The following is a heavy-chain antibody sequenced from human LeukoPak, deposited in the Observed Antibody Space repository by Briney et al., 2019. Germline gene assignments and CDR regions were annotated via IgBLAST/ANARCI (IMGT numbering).Heavy chain of an antibody. CDR3: SSGGSYYGYYFDY. CDR2: ISYDGSNK. V-gene: IGHV3-30*19. CDR1: GFTFSSYG. D-gene: IGHD1-26*01. Sequence: GGSLRLSCAASGFTFSSYGIHWVRQAPGKGLEWVAVISYDGSNKYYADSVKGRFTISRDNSKNTLYLQMNSLRAEDTAVYYCSSGGSYYGYYFDYWGQGTLVTVSS. J-gene: IGHJ4*02.